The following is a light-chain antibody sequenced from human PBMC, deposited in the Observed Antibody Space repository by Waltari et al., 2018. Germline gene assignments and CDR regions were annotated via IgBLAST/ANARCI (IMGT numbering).Light chain of an antibody. CDR2: GVS. J-gene: IGKJ2*01. CDR3: QQYGSSRT. Sequence: ELVLTQSPGTLSSPPGERATLSCRASQSVSSSSLAWYQQKPGQAPRLLIYGVSSRATGIPDRFSGSGSGTDFTLTISRLEPEDFAVYYCQQYGSSRTFGQGTKLEIK. CDR1: QSVSSSS. V-gene: IGKV3-20*01.